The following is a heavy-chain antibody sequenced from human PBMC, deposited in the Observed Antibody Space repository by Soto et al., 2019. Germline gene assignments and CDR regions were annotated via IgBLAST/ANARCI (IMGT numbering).Heavy chain of an antibody. V-gene: IGHV4-34*01. D-gene: IGHD2-2*01. J-gene: IGHJ6*03. CDR1: GGSFSGYY. Sequence: QVQLQQWGAGLLKPSETLSLTCAVYGGSFSGYYWSWIRQPPGKGLEWIGEINHSGRTNYNPSLKSRVTISVDSSKNQFSLKLSSVSAADTGVYYCAICTRSVVVPATMLGSIHYYYYMDVCVKGTTVTVSS. CDR2: INHSGRT. CDR3: AICTRSVVVPATMLGSIHYYYYMDV.